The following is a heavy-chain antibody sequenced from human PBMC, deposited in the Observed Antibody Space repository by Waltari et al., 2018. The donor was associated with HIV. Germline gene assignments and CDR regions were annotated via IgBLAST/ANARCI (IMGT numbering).Heavy chain of an antibody. CDR3: ARGIVGAKEKNNGMDV. V-gene: IGHV4-61*02. J-gene: IGHJ6*02. CDR2: IYTSGST. Sequence: QVQLQESGPRLVKPSQTLSLPCTVSGGSISSGSYYWGWIRQPAGKGLEWIGRIYTSGSTNYNPSLKSRVTISVDTSRNEFSLRLSSVTAADTGVYYCARGIVGAKEKNNGMDVWGQGTTVTVSS. CDR1: GGSISSGSYY. D-gene: IGHD1-26*01.